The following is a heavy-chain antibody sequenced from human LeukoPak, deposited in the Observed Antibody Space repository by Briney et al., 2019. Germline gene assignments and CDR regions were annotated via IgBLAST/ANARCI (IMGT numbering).Heavy chain of an antibody. D-gene: IGHD6-13*01. V-gene: IGHV3-23*01. CDR1: GFTSSSYA. Sequence: GGSLRLSCATSGFTSSSYALNWVRQAPGKGLEWVATVSGSGDRMYHADSVKGRFTISRDNSKNTIYLQMNSLRAEDTALYYCAKAAAAPGFDFWGQGTLVTVSS. CDR2: VSGSGDRM. J-gene: IGHJ4*02. CDR3: AKAAAAPGFDF.